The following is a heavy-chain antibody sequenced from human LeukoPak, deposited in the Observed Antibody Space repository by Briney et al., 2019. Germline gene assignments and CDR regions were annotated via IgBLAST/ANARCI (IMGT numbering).Heavy chain of an antibody. Sequence: GGSLRLSCAASGFTFSSYAMSWVHQAPGKGLEWVSAISGSGGSTYYGDSVKGRFTISRDNPKNTLYLQMNSLRAEDTAVYYCAKSIAVAGTSYYFDYWGQGTLVTVSS. J-gene: IGHJ4*02. V-gene: IGHV3-23*01. D-gene: IGHD6-19*01. CDR1: GFTFSSYA. CDR2: ISGSGGST. CDR3: AKSIAVAGTSYYFDY.